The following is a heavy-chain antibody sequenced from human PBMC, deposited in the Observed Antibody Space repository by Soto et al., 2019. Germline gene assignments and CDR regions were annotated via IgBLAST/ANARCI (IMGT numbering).Heavy chain of an antibody. D-gene: IGHD4-17*01. V-gene: IGHV3-23*01. CDR3: AKDEISDYVGYYYYYYGMDV. CDR2: ISGSGGST. Sequence: QPGGSLRLSCAASGFTFSSYAMSWVRQAPGKGLEWVSAISGSGGSTYYADSVKGRFTISRDNSKNTLYLQMNSLRAEDTAVYYCAKDEISDYVGYYYYYYGMDVWGQGTTVTVSS. CDR1: GFTFSSYA. J-gene: IGHJ6*02.